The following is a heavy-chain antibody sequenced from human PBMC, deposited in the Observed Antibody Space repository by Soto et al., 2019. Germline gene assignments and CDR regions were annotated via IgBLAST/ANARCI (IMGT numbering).Heavy chain of an antibody. Sequence: SETLSLTCTVSGGSISGYYWSWIRQPPGKGLEWIGYIYYTGNTYYNPSLKRRVTISVDTSENQFSLQLTSVTAADTAVYYCARRGIATAAMMNFDYWGQGTLVTVSS. J-gene: IGHJ4*02. D-gene: IGHD6-13*01. V-gene: IGHV4-59*08. CDR3: ARRGIATAAMMNFDY. CDR1: GGSISGYY. CDR2: IYYTGNT.